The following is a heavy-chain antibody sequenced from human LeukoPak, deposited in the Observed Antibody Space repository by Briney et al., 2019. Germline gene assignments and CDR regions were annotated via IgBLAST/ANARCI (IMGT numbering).Heavy chain of an antibody. Sequence: SETLSLTCTVSGGSISSSSYYWGWIRQPPGKGLEWIGSIYYSGSTYYNPSLKSRVTISVDTSKNQFSLKLSSVTAADTAVYYCARGGPYCSGDSCLKDAFDIWGQGTMVTVSS. CDR3: ARGGPYCSGDSCLKDAFDI. V-gene: IGHV4-39*07. CDR2: IYYSGST. CDR1: GGSISSSSYY. J-gene: IGHJ3*02. D-gene: IGHD2-15*01.